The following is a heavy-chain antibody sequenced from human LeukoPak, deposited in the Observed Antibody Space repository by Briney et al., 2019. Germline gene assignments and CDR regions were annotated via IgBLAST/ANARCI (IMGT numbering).Heavy chain of an antibody. V-gene: IGHV4-61*02. CDR3: AKDSSTWGNLAGHFDS. CDR2: ISTSGST. CDR1: GDSISGANYY. J-gene: IGHJ4*02. Sequence: SETLSLTCTVSGDSISGANYYWTWIRQPADKGLEWIGRISTSGSTSYDPSLKSRVTISVDTSKNQFFLNLNSVTAADTAVYYCAKDSSTWGNLAGHFDSWGQGTLVTVSS. D-gene: IGHD6-13*01.